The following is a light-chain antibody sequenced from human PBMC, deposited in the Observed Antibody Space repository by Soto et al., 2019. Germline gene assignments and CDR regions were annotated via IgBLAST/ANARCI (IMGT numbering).Light chain of an antibody. CDR2: DVS. Sequence: QSALTQPASVSGTPGQSITISCTGTSSDVGSYNYVSWYQQYPGKAPKLMIYDVSNRPSGVSYRFSGSKSGNTASLTISGLQAEDEADYYCSSYTNSSTHVVFGGGTKLSVL. V-gene: IGLV2-14*01. CDR1: SSDVGSYNY. CDR3: SSYTNSSTHVV. J-gene: IGLJ2*01.